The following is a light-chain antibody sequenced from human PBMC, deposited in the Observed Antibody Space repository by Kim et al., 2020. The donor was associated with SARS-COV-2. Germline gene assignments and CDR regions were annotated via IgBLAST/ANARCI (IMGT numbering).Light chain of an antibody. CDR2: KDS. CDR3: QSADSSCTYRV. CDR1: ALPNQY. V-gene: IGLV3-25*03. Sequence: SYELTQPPSVSVSPGQTARITCSGDALPNQYGYWYHQKSGQAPVLVIYKDSERPSGIPERFSGSSSGTTVTLTISGVQAEDEGDYYCQSADSSCTYRVFGGGTKLTVL. J-gene: IGLJ3*02.